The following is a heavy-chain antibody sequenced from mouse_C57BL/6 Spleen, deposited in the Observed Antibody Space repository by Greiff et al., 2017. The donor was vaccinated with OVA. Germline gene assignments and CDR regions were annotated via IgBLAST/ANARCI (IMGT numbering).Heavy chain of an antibody. V-gene: IGHV1-82*01. J-gene: IGHJ4*01. CDR2: IYPGDGDT. D-gene: IGHD1-1*01. CDR1: GYAFSSSW. CDR3: ARDYGGRGNIYGMDY. Sequence: VQRVESGPELVKPGASVKISCKASGYAFSSSWMNWVKQRPGKGLEWIGRIYPGDGDTNYNGKFKGKATLTADKSSSTAYMQLSSLRYEDSAVYYCARDYGGRGNIYGMDYWGQGTSVTVSS.